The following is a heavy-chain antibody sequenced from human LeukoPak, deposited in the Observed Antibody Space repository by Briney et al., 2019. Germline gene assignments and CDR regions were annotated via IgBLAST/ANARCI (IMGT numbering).Heavy chain of an antibody. CDR3: AGGLRSGLIDY. J-gene: IGHJ4*02. Sequence: LRLACAASEVTVNNNYMSGVCQAPGKGLEWVSTIYSAGSTNYADSVKGRFTISRDNSKNTMYLQMNSLRAEDTAVYYCAGGLRSGLIDYWGQGTLVTVSS. CDR2: IYSAGST. D-gene: IGHD4-17*01. V-gene: IGHV3-53*01. CDR1: EVTVNNNY.